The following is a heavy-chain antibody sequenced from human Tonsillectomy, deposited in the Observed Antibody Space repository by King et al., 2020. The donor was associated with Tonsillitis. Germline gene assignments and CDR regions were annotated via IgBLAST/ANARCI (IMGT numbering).Heavy chain of an antibody. V-gene: IGHV1-2*02. CDR3: TRDEIVSTPSGNAFDM. CDR2: ISPNSGGT. J-gene: IGHJ3*02. Sequence: QLVQSGAEVKKTGASVKGSCKASGYTFSDYYMHWVRQAPGQGLEWMGWISPNSGGTKYAQKFQGRVTMTRDTSISTAYMELSSLRYDDTAVYFCTRDEIVSTPSGNAFDMWGPGTMVTVSS. CDR1: GYTFSDYY. D-gene: IGHD5/OR15-5a*01.